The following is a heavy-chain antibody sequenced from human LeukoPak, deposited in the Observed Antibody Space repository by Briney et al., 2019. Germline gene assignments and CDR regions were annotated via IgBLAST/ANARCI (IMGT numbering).Heavy chain of an antibody. Sequence: GGSLRLSCAASRFTFSSYAMHWVRQAPGKGLEWVALISYDGSNKYYADSVKGRFTISRDNSKNTLYLQMNSLRAEDTAVYYCAKDPQVGATGAFYFDYWGQGTLVTVST. CDR1: RFTFSSYA. J-gene: IGHJ4*02. CDR3: AKDPQVGATGAFYFDY. CDR2: ISYDGSNK. D-gene: IGHD1-26*01. V-gene: IGHV3-30*04.